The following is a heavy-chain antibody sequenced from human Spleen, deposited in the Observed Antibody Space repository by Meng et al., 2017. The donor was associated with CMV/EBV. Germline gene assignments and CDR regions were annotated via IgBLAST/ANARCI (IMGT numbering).Heavy chain of an antibody. CDR2: VYHSGYT. D-gene: IGHD4/OR15-4a*01. CDR3: ARVTEYGGNCFDS. J-gene: IGHJ4*02. CDR1: CTSISTSNW. Sequence: VYCTSISTSNWWKWVRQPPGKGLEWIGEVYHSGYTSYNPSLKSRVTMSVARSKNQFSLGLSSVTAADTAIYYCARVTEYGGNCFDSWGQGTLVTVSS. V-gene: IGHV4-4*02.